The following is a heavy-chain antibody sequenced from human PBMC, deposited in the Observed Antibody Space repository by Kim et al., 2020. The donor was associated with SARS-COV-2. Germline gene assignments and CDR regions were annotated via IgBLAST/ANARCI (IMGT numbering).Heavy chain of an antibody. D-gene: IGHD6-19*01. Sequence: ASVKVPCKAFGYSFTGHYMHWVRQAPGQGLEWMGWINPNSGGTNYAQKFQGRVTRTRDTSISTAYKEPSRLRSDDTAVYYRARDRSGWYFDFDYWGQATL. CDR3: ARDRSGWYFDFDY. J-gene: IGHJ4*02. CDR2: INPNSGGT. V-gene: IGHV1-2*02. CDR1: GYSFTGHY.